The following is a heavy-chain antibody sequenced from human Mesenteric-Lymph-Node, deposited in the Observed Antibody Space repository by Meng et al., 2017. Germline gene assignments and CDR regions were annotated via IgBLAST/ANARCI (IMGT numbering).Heavy chain of an antibody. CDR3: ARDRSLRGYHDGVDV. CDR1: RFTLDDYA. CDR2: IRWNSGCI. D-gene: IGHD3-10*01. Sequence: GGSLRLSCAASRFTLDDYAMQLVRQTPGKGLEWVSGIRWNSGCIGYAGSVKGRFTISRDNSKNTLYLQMNSLRVEDTALYYCARDRSLRGYHDGVDVWGQGTTVTVSS. J-gene: IGHJ6*02. V-gene: IGHV3-9*01.